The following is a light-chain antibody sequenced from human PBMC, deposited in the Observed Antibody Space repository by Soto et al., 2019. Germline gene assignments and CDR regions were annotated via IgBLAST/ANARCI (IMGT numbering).Light chain of an antibody. CDR3: QHYDNSLLT. CDR2: DAS. V-gene: IGKV3-11*01. Sequence: EIVLTQSPVTLSLSPGERATLSCRASQSVRTYLAWYQVKPGQAPRLLIYDASRRASGVPARFSGSGSGTDFTLTISSLEPEDFAVYYCQHYDNSLLTFGGGTKVDIK. CDR1: QSVRTY. J-gene: IGKJ4*01.